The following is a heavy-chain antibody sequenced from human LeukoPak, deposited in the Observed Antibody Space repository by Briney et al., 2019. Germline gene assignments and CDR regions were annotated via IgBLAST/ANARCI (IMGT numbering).Heavy chain of an antibody. CDR1: GGSISRSSNY. CDR2: IYYSGST. CDR3: ARDAVGVDYYYYGMDV. Sequence: SETLSLTCTVSGGSISRSSNYWSWVRLHRGKGLGCIAYIYYSGSTYYNPSLKSRVTISVDTSKNQFSLKLSSVTAADTAVYYCARDAVGVDYYYYGMDVWGQGTTVTVSS. D-gene: IGHD6-19*01. J-gene: IGHJ6*02. V-gene: IGHV4-31*03.